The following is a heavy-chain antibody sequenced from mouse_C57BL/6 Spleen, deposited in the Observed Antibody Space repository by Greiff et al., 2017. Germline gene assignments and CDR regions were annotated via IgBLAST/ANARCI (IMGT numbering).Heavy chain of an antibody. V-gene: IGHV1-64*01. D-gene: IGHD1-1*01. Sequence: QVQLKQPGAELVKPGASVKLSCKASGYTFTSYWMHWVKQRPGQGLEWIGMIHPNSGSTNYNEKFKSKATLTVDKSSSTAYMQISSLTSADSAVYACSQCYGSSYGDIDVWGTGTTVTVSS. CDR2: IHPNSGST. CDR1: GYTFTSYW. J-gene: IGHJ1*03. CDR3: SQCYGSSYGDIDV.